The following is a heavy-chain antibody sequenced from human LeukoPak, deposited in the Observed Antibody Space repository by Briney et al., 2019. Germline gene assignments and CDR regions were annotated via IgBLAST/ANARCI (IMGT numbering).Heavy chain of an antibody. Sequence: ASVKVSCKASGYTFTCSGISWVRQAPGQGLEWMGWISAYNGNTNYAQNLQGRVTMTTDTSTSTAYMELRSLRSGDTAVYYCARSREQWLSFDYWGQGTLVTVSS. V-gene: IGHV1-18*01. D-gene: IGHD6-19*01. J-gene: IGHJ4*02. CDR2: ISAYNGNT. CDR1: GYTFTCSG. CDR3: ARSREQWLSFDY.